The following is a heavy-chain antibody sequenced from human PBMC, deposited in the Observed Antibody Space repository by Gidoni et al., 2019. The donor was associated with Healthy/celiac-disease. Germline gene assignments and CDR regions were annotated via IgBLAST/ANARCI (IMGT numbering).Heavy chain of an antibody. CDR3: AKDSSDRSGYWGTFDY. Sequence: EVQLVESGGGSVQPVRSLRLPCAASDFTFDDYAMHWVRQAPGKGLDWGSCISWNSGSIGYADAVKGRFTISRDNANNSLYLQMNSLRAEDTALYYCAKDSSDRSGYWGTFDYWGQGTLVTVSS. V-gene: IGHV3-9*01. J-gene: IGHJ4*02. CDR1: DFTFDDYA. CDR2: ISWNSGSI. D-gene: IGHD3-22*01.